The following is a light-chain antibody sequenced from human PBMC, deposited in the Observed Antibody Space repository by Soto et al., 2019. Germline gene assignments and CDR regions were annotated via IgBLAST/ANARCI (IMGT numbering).Light chain of an antibody. CDR3: QQYGSSSTWT. Sequence: EIVLTQSPGTLSLSPGERATLSCRASQSVSSAYLAWYQHKPGQPPTLLIYAASSRVTGIPDRFSGSGSGTDFTLTMSRLAPEDFSVCYCQQYGSSSTWTFGQGTKVEIK. CDR2: AAS. J-gene: IGKJ1*01. V-gene: IGKV3-20*01. CDR1: QSVSSAY.